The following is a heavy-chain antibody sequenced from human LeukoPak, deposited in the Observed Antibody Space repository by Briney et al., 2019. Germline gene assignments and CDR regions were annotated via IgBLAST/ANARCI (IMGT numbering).Heavy chain of an antibody. V-gene: IGHV3-66*02. D-gene: IGHD3-16*01. J-gene: IGHJ4*02. CDR3: AKGGEWEPFDY. CDR1: GFTVSSNY. Sequence: GGSLRLSCAASGFTVSSNYMSWVRQAPGKGLEWVSVIYSGGSTYYADSVKGRFTISRDNSKNTLYLQMNSLRAEDMAVYYCAKGGEWEPFDYWGQGTLVTVSS. CDR2: IYSGGST.